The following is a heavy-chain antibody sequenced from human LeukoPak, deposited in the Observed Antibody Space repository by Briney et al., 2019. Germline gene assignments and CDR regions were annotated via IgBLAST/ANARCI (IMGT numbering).Heavy chain of an antibody. CDR2: ISSSSSYI. V-gene: IGHV3-21*01. D-gene: IGHD2-15*01. J-gene: IGHJ4*02. Sequence: PGGSLRLSCVASGSTFSSYSMNWVRQAPGKGLEWVSFISSSSSYIYYADSVKGRFTISRDNAKNSLYVEMNSLRVEDTAVYYCARTPRPSGPFDYWGQGTLVTVSS. CDR3: ARTPRPSGPFDY. CDR1: GSTFSSYS.